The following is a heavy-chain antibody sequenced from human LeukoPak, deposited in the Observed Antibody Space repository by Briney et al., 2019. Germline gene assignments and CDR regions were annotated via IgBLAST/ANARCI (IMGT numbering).Heavy chain of an antibody. D-gene: IGHD6-13*01. V-gene: IGHV4-34*01. Sequence: PSETLSLTCAVYGGSFSGFHWSWIRQPPGKGLEWIGEINHSGSTNYNPSLESRVTISLDRSKNQLSLRLSSVTAADTAVYYCARGYSSSWYFNWFDPWGQGTLVTVSS. CDR3: ARGYSSSWYFNWFDP. CDR2: INHSGST. CDR1: GGSFSGFH. J-gene: IGHJ5*02.